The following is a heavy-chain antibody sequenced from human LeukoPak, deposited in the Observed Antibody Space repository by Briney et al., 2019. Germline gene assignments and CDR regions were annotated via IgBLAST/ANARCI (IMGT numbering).Heavy chain of an antibody. J-gene: IGHJ4*02. D-gene: IGHD3-3*01. Sequence: GGSLRLSCAASGFTFSSYWMPWVRQAPGEGLVWVARINTDGRNIGYADSVQGRFTISRDNAENTLYLQMNSLSADDTAVYYCARDGRVYYDFWSGFESDYWGQGTLVTVSS. CDR2: INTDGRNI. CDR1: GFTFSSYW. V-gene: IGHV3-74*01. CDR3: ARDGRVYYDFWSGFESDY.